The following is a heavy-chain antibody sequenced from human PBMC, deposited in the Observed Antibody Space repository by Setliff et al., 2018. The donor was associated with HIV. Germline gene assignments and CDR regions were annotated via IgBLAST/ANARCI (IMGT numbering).Heavy chain of an antibody. CDR1: GGSISSDDYY. V-gene: IGHV4-61*08. Sequence: SETLSLTCTVSGGSISSDDYYWNWIRQPPGKGLEWIGWIYCSGNTRYNPSLKSRVTISLDTSKNQFSLKLTSVTAADTAVYYCARGDPFTDFDSWGQGTLVTVSS. J-gene: IGHJ4*02. CDR3: ARGDPFTDFDS. D-gene: IGHD3-16*01. CDR2: IYCSGNT.